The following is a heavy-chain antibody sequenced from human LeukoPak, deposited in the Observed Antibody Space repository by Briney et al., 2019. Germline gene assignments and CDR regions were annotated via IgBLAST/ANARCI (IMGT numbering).Heavy chain of an antibody. V-gene: IGHV3-72*01. CDR3: ARVRSSGSYPDY. CDR2: TRNKANSYTT. Sequence: GGSLRLSCAASGFTFSDHYMDWVRQAPGKGLEWVGRTRNKANSYTTEYAASVKGTFTISRDDSKISLYLQMNSLKTEDTAVYYCARVRSSGSYPDYWGQGTLVTVSS. CDR1: GFTFSDHY. D-gene: IGHD1-26*01. J-gene: IGHJ4*02.